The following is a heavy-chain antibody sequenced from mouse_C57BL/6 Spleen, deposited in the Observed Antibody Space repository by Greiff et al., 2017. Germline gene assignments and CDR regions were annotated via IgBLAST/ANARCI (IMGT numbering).Heavy chain of an antibody. J-gene: IGHJ4*01. CDR2: IWSGGST. CDR3: ASLDSSGYYAMDY. CDR1: GFSLTSYG. Sequence: VQLQQSGPGLVQPSQSLSITCTVSGFSLTSYGVHWVRQSPGKGLEWLGVIWSGGSTDYNAAFISRLSISKDKSKSQVFFEMNSLQADDTAIYYCASLDSSGYYAMDYWGQGTSVTVSS. D-gene: IGHD3-2*02. V-gene: IGHV2-2*01.